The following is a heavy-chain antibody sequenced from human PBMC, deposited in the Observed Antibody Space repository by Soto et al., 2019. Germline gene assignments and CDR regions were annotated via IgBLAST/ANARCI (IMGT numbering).Heavy chain of an antibody. CDR3: AKWLVQVAGYYYYGMDV. D-gene: IGHD6-19*01. CDR1: GFTFSSYA. CDR2: ISGSGGST. V-gene: IGHV3-23*01. J-gene: IGHJ6*02. Sequence: VGSLRLSCAASGFTFSSYAMSWVRQAPGKGLEWVSAISGSGGSTYYADSVKGRFTISRDNSKNTLYLQMNSLRAEDTAVYYCAKWLVQVAGYYYYGMDVWGQGTTVTVSS.